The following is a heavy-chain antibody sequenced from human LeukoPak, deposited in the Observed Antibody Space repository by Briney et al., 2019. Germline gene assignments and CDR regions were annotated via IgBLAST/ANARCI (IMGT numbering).Heavy chain of an antibody. Sequence: ASVTVSCKASGYSFTANYIHWVRQAPGQGREWVGGISLHSGDVRSAQMFQVRVTMSSDTAITTAYMQLSSLTSDDTAVYYCARDVDPYCNFGSCYDYWGQGTQVTVSS. CDR3: ARDVDPYCNFGSCYDY. D-gene: IGHD2-15*01. J-gene: IGHJ4*02. CDR1: GYSFTANY. CDR2: ISLHSGDV. V-gene: IGHV1-2*02.